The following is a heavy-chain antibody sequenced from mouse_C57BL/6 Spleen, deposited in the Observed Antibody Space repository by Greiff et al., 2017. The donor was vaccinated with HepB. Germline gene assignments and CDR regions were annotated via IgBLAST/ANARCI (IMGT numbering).Heavy chain of an antibody. Sequence: EVKLVESGPGMVKPSQSLSLTCTVTGYSITSGYDWHWIRHFPGNKLEWMGYISYSGSTNYNPSLKSRISITHDTSKNHFFLKLNSVTTEDTATYYCARDPIYYWYFDVWGTGTTVTVSS. CDR2: ISYSGST. D-gene: IGHD1-1*01. CDR3: ARDPIYYWYFDV. V-gene: IGHV3-1*01. CDR1: GYSITSGYD. J-gene: IGHJ1*03.